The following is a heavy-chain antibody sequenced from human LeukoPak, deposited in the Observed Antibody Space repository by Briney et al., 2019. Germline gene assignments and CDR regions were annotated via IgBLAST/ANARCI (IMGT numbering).Heavy chain of an antibody. V-gene: IGHV3-11*04. J-gene: IGHJ4*02. Sequence: GGSLRLSCAASGFTFRDYYMSWIRQAPGKGLEWVSYISSSGSTIYYADSMKGRFTISRDNAKNSLYLQMNSLRAEDTAAYYCARGRSPSYDFWSGYLGGFDYWGQGTLVTVSS. D-gene: IGHD3-3*01. CDR2: ISSSGSTI. CDR3: ARGRSPSYDFWSGYLGGFDY. CDR1: GFTFRDYY.